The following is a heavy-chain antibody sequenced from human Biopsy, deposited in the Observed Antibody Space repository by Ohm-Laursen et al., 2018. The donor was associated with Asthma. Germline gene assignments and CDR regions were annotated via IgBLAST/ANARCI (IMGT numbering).Heavy chain of an antibody. CDR3: AKRRGYSGYDNDY. CDR2: ISYDGNHK. CDR1: GFMFRSFG. V-gene: IGHV3-30*18. D-gene: IGHD5-12*01. J-gene: IGHJ4*02. Sequence: SLRLSCTASGFMFRSFGMHWVRQAPGKGLEWVAVISYDGNHKFYEDSVKGRFTISRDNSKNTLYLQMNSLRTEDTAVYYCAKRRGYSGYDNDYWGQGTLVIVSS.